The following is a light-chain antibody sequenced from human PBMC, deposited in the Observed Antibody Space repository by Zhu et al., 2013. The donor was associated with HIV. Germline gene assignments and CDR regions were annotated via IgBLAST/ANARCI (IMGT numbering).Light chain of an antibody. CDR2: GAS. CDR3: QQYGNSPWT. V-gene: IGKV3-20*01. Sequence: EIVLTQSPGTLSLSPGERATLSCRASPSASTSYLAWYQHKPGQSPRLLIYGASSRATDIPDRFSGSGSGTDFTLTISRLDPEDFAVYYCQQYGNSPWTFGQGTRLEIK. CDR1: PSASTSY. J-gene: IGKJ5*01.